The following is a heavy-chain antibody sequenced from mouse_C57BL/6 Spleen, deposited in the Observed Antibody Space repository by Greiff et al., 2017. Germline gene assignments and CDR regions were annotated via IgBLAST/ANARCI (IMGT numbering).Heavy chain of an antibody. J-gene: IGHJ2*01. CDR2: INPSSGYT. Sequence: VQLQQSGAELAKPGASVKLSCKASGYTFTSYWMHWVKQRPGQGLEWIGYINPSSGYTKYNQKFKDKATLTADKSSSTAYMQLSSLTYEDAAVYYCALWLRRDYFEYWGQGTTLTVAS. V-gene: IGHV1-7*01. CDR1: GYTFTSYW. D-gene: IGHD2-2*01. CDR3: ALWLRRDYFEY.